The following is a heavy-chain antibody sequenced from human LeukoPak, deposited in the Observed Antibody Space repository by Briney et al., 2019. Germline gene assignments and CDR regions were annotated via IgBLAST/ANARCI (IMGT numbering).Heavy chain of an antibody. Sequence: PGGSLRLSCAASGFTVSSNYMSWVRQAPGKGLEWVSVIYSGGSTYYADSVKGRFTISRDNSKNTLYLQMNSLRAEDTAVYYCAKVATYGSGSFDYWGQGTLVTVSS. CDR2: IYSGGST. J-gene: IGHJ4*02. CDR1: GFTVSSNY. D-gene: IGHD3-10*01. CDR3: AKVATYGSGSFDY. V-gene: IGHV3-53*01.